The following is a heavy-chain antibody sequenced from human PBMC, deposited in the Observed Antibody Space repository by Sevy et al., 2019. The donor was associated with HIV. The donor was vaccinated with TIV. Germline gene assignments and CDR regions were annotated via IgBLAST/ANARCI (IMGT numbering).Heavy chain of an antibody. CDR2: ISFDGRNE. CDR3: ARDGCTDGVCFRSGYFDY. D-gene: IGHD2-8*01. CDR1: GFTFGNHA. V-gene: IGHV3-30*04. J-gene: IGHJ4*01. Sequence: GGSLRLSCAASGFTFGNHAIHWVRQAPGKGLEWVAIISFDGRNENYADSVKGRFTISRDNSKNTVYLQMTRLRTEDTAVYYCARDGCTDGVCFRSGYFDYWGQGTLVTVSS.